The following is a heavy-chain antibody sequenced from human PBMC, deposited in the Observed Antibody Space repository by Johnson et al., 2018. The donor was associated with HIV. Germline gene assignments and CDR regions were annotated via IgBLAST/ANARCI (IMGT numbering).Heavy chain of an antibody. Sequence: VQLVESGGGVVQPGRSLRLSCAASGFIFSSYAVHWVRQAPGKGLEWVAVISDDGTNKFYADSVKGRFTISRDNSKNTMFLQMNKRRAEDTAVYFCASQVRGLRLGVDAFDIWGQGTMVTVSS. CDR2: ISDDGTNK. D-gene: IGHD3-16*01. J-gene: IGHJ3*02. CDR3: ASQVRGLRLGVDAFDI. CDR1: GFIFSSYA. V-gene: IGHV3-30*04.